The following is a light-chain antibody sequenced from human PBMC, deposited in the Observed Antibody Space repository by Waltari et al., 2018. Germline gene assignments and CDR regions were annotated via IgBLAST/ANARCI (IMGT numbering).Light chain of an antibody. CDR1: SSGVGTYTL. J-gene: IGLJ3*02. CDR2: EGN. Sequence: QSALTQPASVSGSPGQSIIISCTETSSGVGTYTLVSWYQQHPGKAHKVIIYEGNKRPSEVSNRFSGSKSGNTASLTISGLQAEDEADYYCSSYTGTTTPRVFGGGTKLTVL. CDR3: SSYTGTTTPRV. V-gene: IGLV2-23*01.